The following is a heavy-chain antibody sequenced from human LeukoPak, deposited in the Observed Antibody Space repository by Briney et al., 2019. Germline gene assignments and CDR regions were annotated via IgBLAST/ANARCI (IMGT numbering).Heavy chain of an antibody. Sequence: GGSLRLSCAASGFTFSSYAMSWVRQAPGKGLEWVSSISGSGVSTYYADSVKSRFTISRDNSKNTLYLQMNSLRAEDTAVYYCAKLGYCGGGSCYELYWFDPWGQGTLVTVSS. CDR2: ISGSGVST. V-gene: IGHV3-23*01. D-gene: IGHD2-15*01. CDR3: AKLGYCGGGSCYELYWFDP. J-gene: IGHJ5*02. CDR1: GFTFSSYA.